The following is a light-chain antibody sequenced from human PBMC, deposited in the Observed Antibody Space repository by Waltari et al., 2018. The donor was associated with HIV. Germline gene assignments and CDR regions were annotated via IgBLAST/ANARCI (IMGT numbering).Light chain of an antibody. CDR3: QQYNNWPGT. Sequence: EIVMTQSPATLSVSPGERATLSCRASQSVKNNLAWYQQKPGRAPRILFYGASTRVTGIPARCSGSGSETEFTLTISRLQSEDFAVYYCQQYNNWPGTFGQGTKVEIE. V-gene: IGKV3-15*01. J-gene: IGKJ1*01. CDR1: QSVKNN. CDR2: GAS.